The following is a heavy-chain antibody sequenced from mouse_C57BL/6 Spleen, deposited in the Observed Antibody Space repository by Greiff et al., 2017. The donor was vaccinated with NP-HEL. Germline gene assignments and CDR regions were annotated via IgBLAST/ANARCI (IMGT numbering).Heavy chain of an antibody. V-gene: IGHV1-39*01. CDR1: GYSFTDYN. CDR3: ANYYGSSPYWYFDV. CDR2: INPNYGTT. J-gene: IGHJ1*03. Sequence: VQLKQSGPELVKPGASVKISCKASGYSFTDYNMNWVKQSNGKSLEWIGVINPNYGTTSYNQKFKGKATLTVDQSSSTAYMQLNSLTSEDSAVDYCANYYGSSPYWYFDVWGTGTTVTVSS. D-gene: IGHD1-1*01.